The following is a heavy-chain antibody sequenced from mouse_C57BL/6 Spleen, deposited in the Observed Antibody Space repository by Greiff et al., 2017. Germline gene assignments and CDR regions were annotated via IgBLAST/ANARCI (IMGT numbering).Heavy chain of an antibody. D-gene: IGHD2-1*01. V-gene: IGHV14-3*01. CDR2: IDPANGKT. Sequence: VQLQQSVAELVRPGASVKLSCKASGFNFKNNYMHWVKQRPEQGLEWIGRIDPANGKTKYAPKFTGKATRTADTCSNTAYLQHCSLTSEDTAIYYCARSDCNCYFGYWGQGTTLTVSS. CDR1: GFNFKNNY. CDR3: ARSDCNCYFGY. J-gene: IGHJ2*01.